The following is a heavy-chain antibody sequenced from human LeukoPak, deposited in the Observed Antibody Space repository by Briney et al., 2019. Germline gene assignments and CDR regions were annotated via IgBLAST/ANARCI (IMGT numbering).Heavy chain of an antibody. CDR2: INPSGGST. CDR1: GYTFTSYY. Sequence: ASVKVSCKASGYTFTSYYMHWVRQAPGQGLEWMGIINPSGGSTSYAQKFQGRVTMTRDMSTSTVYMELGSLRSEDTAVYYCARVSAYCSSTSCWDDYWGQGTLVTVSS. D-gene: IGHD2-2*01. J-gene: IGHJ4*02. CDR3: ARVSAYCSSTSCWDDY. V-gene: IGHV1-46*01.